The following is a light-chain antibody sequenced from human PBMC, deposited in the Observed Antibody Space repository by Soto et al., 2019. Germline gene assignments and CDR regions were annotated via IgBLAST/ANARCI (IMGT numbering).Light chain of an antibody. CDR1: QSINRW. J-gene: IGKJ1*01. CDR2: DAS. V-gene: IGKV1-5*01. CDR3: QQYNVYWA. Sequence: DIQMTQSPSTLSASVGDRVTITCRASQSINRWWAWYQQKPGKAPKLLIYDASSLESGVPSRFSGSGSGTEFTLTISSLQPDDFATYYCQQYNVYWAFGQGTKVDIK.